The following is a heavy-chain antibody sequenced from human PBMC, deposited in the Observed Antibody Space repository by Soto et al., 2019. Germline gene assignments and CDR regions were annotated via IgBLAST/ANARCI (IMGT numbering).Heavy chain of an antibody. Sequence: QVQLVQSGAEVVKPGASVKVSCKASGYTFTTYFLHWVRQAPGQGLEWLGWIFPASGGTNYAQKFQGRVTMTRDTSINTAYMELSRLTSDDTGVYYCAREWQRGTDYWGQGALITVSS. CDR3: AREWQRGTDY. CDR2: IFPASGGT. J-gene: IGHJ4*02. D-gene: IGHD6-25*01. V-gene: IGHV1-2*02. CDR1: GYTFTTYF.